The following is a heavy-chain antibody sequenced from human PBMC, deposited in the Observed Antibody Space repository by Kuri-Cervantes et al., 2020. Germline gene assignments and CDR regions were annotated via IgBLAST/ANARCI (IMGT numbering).Heavy chain of an antibody. Sequence: SETLSLTCAVYGGSFSGYYWSWIRQPPGKGLEWIGEINHSGSTNYNPSLKSRVTISVDTSKNQFSLKLSSVTAADTAVYHCARGPILTGYCFHYYYMDVWGKGTTVTVSS. CDR1: GGSFSGYY. CDR2: INHSGST. J-gene: IGHJ6*03. V-gene: IGHV4-34*01. D-gene: IGHD3-9*01. CDR3: ARGPILTGYCFHYYYMDV.